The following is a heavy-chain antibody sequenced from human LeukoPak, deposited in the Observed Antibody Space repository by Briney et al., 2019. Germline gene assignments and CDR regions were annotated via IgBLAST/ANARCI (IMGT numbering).Heavy chain of an antibody. CDR1: VYKFTSHC. V-gene: IGHV5-51*01. D-gene: IGHD4-17*01. Sequence: GESLKSSCKGSVYKFTSHCISCVRQMPGKDLECIGGIYPRDSDARYSPSFQGQVVISSDKSLSTTYLQWRRLKASDTAMYYCARRPDHGAYNNFDIWGQGTKVIVSS. CDR2: IYPRDSDA. J-gene: IGHJ3*02. CDR3: ARRPDHGAYNNFDI.